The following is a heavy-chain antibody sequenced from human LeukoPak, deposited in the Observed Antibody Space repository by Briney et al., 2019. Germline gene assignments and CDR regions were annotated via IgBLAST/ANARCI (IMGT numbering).Heavy chain of an antibody. CDR1: GYTFTSYG. J-gene: IGHJ4*02. CDR2: ISAYNGNT. Sequence: ASVKVSCKASGYTFTSYGISWVRQAPGQGLEWMGWISAYNGNTNYAQKLQGRVTMTTDTSTSTAYMELRSLRSDDTAVYYCARVWGLRVVPPWAFDYWGQGTLVTVSS. V-gene: IGHV1-18*01. CDR3: ARVWGLRVVPPWAFDY. D-gene: IGHD2-2*01.